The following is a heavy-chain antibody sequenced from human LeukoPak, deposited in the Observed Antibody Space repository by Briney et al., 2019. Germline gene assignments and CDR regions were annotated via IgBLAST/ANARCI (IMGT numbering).Heavy chain of an antibody. CDR2: IYTSGST. V-gene: IGHV4-4*07. J-gene: IGHJ4*02. Sequence: SETLSLTCTVSGGSISSYYWSWIRQPAGKGLEWIGRIYTSGSTNYNPSLKSRVTMSVDTSKNQFSLKLSSVSAADTAVYYCAGNVVVGSTFDYWGQGTLVTVSS. CDR3: AGNVVVGSTFDY. D-gene: IGHD3-22*01. CDR1: GGSISSYY.